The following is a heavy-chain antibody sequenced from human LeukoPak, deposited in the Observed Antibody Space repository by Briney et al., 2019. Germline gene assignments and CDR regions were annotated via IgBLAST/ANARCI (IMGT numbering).Heavy chain of an antibody. CDR2: ISGSGTST. V-gene: IGHV3-23*01. J-gene: IGHJ4*02. D-gene: IGHD6-13*01. CDR3: AKDPVIAAAGTGWYYFDY. CDR1: GFTFSTYA. Sequence: AGGSLRLSCAASGFTFSTYAMSWVRLAPGKRLEWVSTISGSGTSTYYADSVKGRFTISRDSSKSTLFLQMDSLRDEDSAVYYCAKDPVIAAAGTGWYYFDYWGQGTLVTVSS.